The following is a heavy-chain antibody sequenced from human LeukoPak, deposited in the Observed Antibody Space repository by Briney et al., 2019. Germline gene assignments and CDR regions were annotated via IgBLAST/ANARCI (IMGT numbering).Heavy chain of an antibody. D-gene: IGHD5-12*01. Sequence: GGSLRLSCAASGFTFTDYAMSWVRQAPGKGLEWVSTISAGGTTTYYADSVKGRFTISRDNSKNTLYLQMNSLRAEDTAVYYCAREDSGYDLDYWGQGTLVTVSS. J-gene: IGHJ4*02. CDR3: AREDSGYDLDY. CDR1: GFTFTDYA. CDR2: ISAGGTTT. V-gene: IGHV3-23*01.